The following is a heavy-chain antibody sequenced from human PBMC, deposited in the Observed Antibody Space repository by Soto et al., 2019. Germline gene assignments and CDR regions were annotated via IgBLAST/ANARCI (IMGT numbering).Heavy chain of an antibody. CDR3: AKDSFRRGSGWYLVAHDY. J-gene: IGHJ4*02. CDR2: ISGSGGST. Sequence: EVQLLESGGGLVQPGGSLRLSCAASGFTFSSYAMSWVRQAPGKGLEWVSAISGSGGSTYYADSVKGRFTISRDNSKNTLYLQMNSLRAEDTAVYYCAKDSFRRGSGWYLVAHDYWGQGTLVTVSS. CDR1: GFTFSSYA. V-gene: IGHV3-23*01. D-gene: IGHD6-19*01.